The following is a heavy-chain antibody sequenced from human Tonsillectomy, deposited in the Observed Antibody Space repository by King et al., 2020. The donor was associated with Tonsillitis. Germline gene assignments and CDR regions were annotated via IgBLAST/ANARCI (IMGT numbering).Heavy chain of an antibody. CDR2: IYHSGNT. CDR1: GGSISSYY. CDR3: VWVEPHSGLDIDL. J-gene: IGHJ3*01. V-gene: IGHV4-59*01. Sequence: VQLQESGPGLVKPSETLSLTCTISGGSISSYYWSWIRQPPGKGLEWSGYIYHSGNTKYKPTLKNRVTISVDTSKNQFFLRLSSVTATDTAVYYYVWVEPHSGLDIDLLGQGT. D-gene: IGHD5-12*01.